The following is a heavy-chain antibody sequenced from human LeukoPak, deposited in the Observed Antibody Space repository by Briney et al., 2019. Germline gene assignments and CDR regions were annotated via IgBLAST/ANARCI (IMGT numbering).Heavy chain of an antibody. CDR2: MYHNGST. J-gene: IGHJ5*02. V-gene: IGHV4-39*01. D-gene: IGHD3-10*01. Sequence: SETLSLTCTVSGGSISSISYYWGWIRQPPGKGLEWIGSMYHNGSTYYNPSLKSRVTISVDTSKNQFSLKLSSVTAADTAVYYCARKKHSLLWFGDPRAWFDPWGQGTLVTVSS. CDR3: ARKKHSLLWFGDPRAWFDP. CDR1: GGSISSISYY.